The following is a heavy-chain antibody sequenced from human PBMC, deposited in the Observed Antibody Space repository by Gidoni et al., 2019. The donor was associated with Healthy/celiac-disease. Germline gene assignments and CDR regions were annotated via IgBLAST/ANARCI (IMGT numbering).Heavy chain of an antibody. D-gene: IGHD3-3*01. J-gene: IGHJ4*02. Sequence: QVQLVQSGAEVKKPGSSVKVSCKASGGTFSSYAISWVRQAPGQGLEWMGGIIPIFGTANDAQKFQGRGTITADESTSTAYMELSSLRSEDTAVYYCARGAYYDFWSGYYSYYFDYWGQGTLVTVSS. V-gene: IGHV1-69*01. CDR1: GGTFSSYA. CDR2: IIPIFGTA. CDR3: ARGAYYDFWSGYYSYYFDY.